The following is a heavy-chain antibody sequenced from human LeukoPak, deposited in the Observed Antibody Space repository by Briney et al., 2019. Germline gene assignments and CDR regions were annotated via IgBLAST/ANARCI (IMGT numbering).Heavy chain of an antibody. CDR3: ARHRSKWLQSSFDH. J-gene: IGHJ4*02. V-gene: IGHV4-38-2*02. Sequence: SETLSLTCTVSGYSISSGYYWGWIRQPPGKGLEWIGSIYHSGSTYYNPSLKSRVTISVDTSKNQFSLKLNSVTAADTAVYYCARHRSKWLQSSFDHWGQGTLVTVSS. CDR2: IYHSGST. CDR1: GYSISSGYY. D-gene: IGHD5-24*01.